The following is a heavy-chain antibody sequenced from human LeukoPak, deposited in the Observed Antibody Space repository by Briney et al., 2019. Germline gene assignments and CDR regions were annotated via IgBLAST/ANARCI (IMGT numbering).Heavy chain of an antibody. J-gene: IGHJ4*02. Sequence: GGSLRLSCAASGFTFRSYGMHWVRQAPGKGLEWVAVIWNDGSEKYSADSVKGRFTISRDNFKNTLDLQMNSLRVEDTAVYYCAREGVVAPIPVPYYLDCWGQGTLVTVSS. CDR2: IWNDGSEK. CDR1: GFTFRSYG. V-gene: IGHV3-33*01. D-gene: IGHD5-12*01. CDR3: AREGVVAPIPVPYYLDC.